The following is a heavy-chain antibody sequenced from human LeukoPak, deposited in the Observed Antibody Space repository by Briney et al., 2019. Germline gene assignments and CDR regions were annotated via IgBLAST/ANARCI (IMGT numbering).Heavy chain of an antibody. V-gene: IGHV3-23*01. CDR2: ISGRGGST. D-gene: IGHD6-19*01. CDR3: ARVSSLAVAGFFDH. Sequence: GGSLRLSCAASGFTFSSYAMSWVRQAPGKGLEWVSAISGRGGSTYYADSVKGRFTISRDSSKNTLYLQMNSLRAEDMAVYYCARVSSLAVAGFFDHWGQGILVTVSS. J-gene: IGHJ4*02. CDR1: GFTFSSYA.